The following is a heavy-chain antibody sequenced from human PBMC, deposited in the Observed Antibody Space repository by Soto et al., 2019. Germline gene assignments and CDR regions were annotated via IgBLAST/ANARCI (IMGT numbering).Heavy chain of an antibody. Sequence: QVQLVQSGAEVKKPGASVKVSCKASGYTFTSYGISWVRQAPGQGLEWLGWISAYNGNTNYAQKLQGRLTMTTDTSTSTAYMELRSVRSDDTAVYYCASGPPGYCISTSCHQGYWGQGNLVTVSS. D-gene: IGHD2-2*01. CDR2: ISAYNGNT. V-gene: IGHV1-18*01. CDR1: GYTFTSYG. J-gene: IGHJ4*02. CDR3: ASGPPGYCISTSCHQGY.